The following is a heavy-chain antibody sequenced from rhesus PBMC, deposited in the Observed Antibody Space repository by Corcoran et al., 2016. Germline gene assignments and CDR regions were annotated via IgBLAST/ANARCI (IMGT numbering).Heavy chain of an antibody. J-gene: IGHJ4*01. CDR3: ASFFLVDY. D-gene: IGHD3-3*01. CDR1: GGSISDDYY. CDR2: IYGSGGGT. Sequence: QVQLQESGPGLVKPSETLSLTCAVSGGSISDDYYWSWTRQPPGKGLEWIGYIYGSGGGTNYNPSLKNRVTISIDTSKNQFSLKLSSVTAADTAVYYCASFFLVDYWGQGVLVTVSS. V-gene: IGHV4-106*01.